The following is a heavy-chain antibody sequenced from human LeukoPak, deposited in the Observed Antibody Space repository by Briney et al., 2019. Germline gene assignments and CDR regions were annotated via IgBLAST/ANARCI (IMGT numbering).Heavy chain of an antibody. CDR3: ASLGSSSWYDHFDY. J-gene: IGHJ4*02. CDR2: ISYDGSNK. V-gene: IGHV3-30*04. CDR1: GFTFSSYA. Sequence: GGSLRLSCAASGFTFSSYAMHWVRQAPGKGLERVALISYDGSNKYYADSVKGRFTISRDNSKNTLYLQMNSLRAEDTAVYCCASLGSSSWYDHFDYWGQGTLVTVSS. D-gene: IGHD6-13*01.